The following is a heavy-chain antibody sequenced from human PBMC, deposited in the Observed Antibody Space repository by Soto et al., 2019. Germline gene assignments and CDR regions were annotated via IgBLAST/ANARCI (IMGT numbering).Heavy chain of an antibody. CDR1: GGTFSSYA. J-gene: IGHJ6*02. Sequence: SVKVSCKASGGTFSSYAISWVRQAPGQGLEWMGGIIPIFGTANYAQKFQGRVTITADESTSKAYMELSSLRSEDTAVYYCARDILEYCSSTSCYTYYYYGMDVWGQGTTVTVSS. V-gene: IGHV1-69*13. CDR3: ARDILEYCSSTSCYTYYYYGMDV. D-gene: IGHD2-2*02. CDR2: IIPIFGTA.